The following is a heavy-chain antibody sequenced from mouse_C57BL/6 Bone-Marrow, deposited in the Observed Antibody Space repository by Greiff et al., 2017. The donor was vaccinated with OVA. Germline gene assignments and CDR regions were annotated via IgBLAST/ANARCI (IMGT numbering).Heavy chain of an antibody. D-gene: IGHD2-2*01. Sequence: VQVVESGAELVKPGASVKLSCKASGYTFTEYTIHWVKQRSGQGLEWIGWFYPGSGSIKYNEKFKDKATLTADKSSSTVYMELSRLTSEDSAVYFCARHAYGSLYFDYWGQGTTLTVSS. CDR1: GYTFTEYT. CDR3: ARHAYGSLYFDY. J-gene: IGHJ2*01. V-gene: IGHV1-62-2*01. CDR2: FYPGSGSI.